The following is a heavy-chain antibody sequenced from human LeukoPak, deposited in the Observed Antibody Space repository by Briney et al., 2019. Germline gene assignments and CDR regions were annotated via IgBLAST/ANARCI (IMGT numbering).Heavy chain of an antibody. CDR3: AKFGRGTSPVH. J-gene: IGHJ4*02. Sequence: GGSLRLSCAASGFTFSSYSMNWVRQAPGKGLEWVGNIRPDGSEKQYVDSVKGRFTISRDNAQNSLFLQMNSLRAEDTAVYYCAKFGRGTSPVHWGQGTLVTVSS. V-gene: IGHV3-7*01. CDR1: GFTFSSYS. D-gene: IGHD3-16*01. CDR2: IRPDGSEK.